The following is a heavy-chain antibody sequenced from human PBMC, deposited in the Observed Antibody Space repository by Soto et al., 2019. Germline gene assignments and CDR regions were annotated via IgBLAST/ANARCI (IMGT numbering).Heavy chain of an antibody. CDR2: INPNSGGT. V-gene: IGHV1-2*04. CDR3: ARAYCGGDCYIAFGY. J-gene: IGHJ4*02. Sequence: QVQLVQSGAEVKKPGASVKVSCKASGYTFTGYYMHWVRQAPGQGLEWMGWINPNSGGTNYAQKFQGWVTMTRDTSISTAYMELSRLRSDDTAVYYCARAYCGGDCYIAFGYWGQGPLVTVSS. CDR1: GYTFTGYY. D-gene: IGHD2-21*01.